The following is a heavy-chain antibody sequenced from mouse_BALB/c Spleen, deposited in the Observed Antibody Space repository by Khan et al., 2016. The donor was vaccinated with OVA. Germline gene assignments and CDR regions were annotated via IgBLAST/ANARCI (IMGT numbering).Heavy chain of an antibody. CDR1: GYTFTDYY. Sequence: QVQLQQSGPELVKPGASVKISCKASGYTFTDYYINWVKQKPGQGLECIGWIYPGSGNTKYNEKFKDKATLTVDTSSSTVYMQLSSLTSEDTAVYFCARGKYYGSTSWFAYWGQGTLFTVSA. V-gene: IGHV1-84*02. J-gene: IGHJ3*01. CDR3: ARGKYYGSTSWFAY. D-gene: IGHD1-1*01. CDR2: IYPGSGNT.